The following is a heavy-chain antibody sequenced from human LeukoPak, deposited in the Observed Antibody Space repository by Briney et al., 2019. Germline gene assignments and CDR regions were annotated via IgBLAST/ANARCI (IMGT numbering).Heavy chain of an antibody. V-gene: IGHV4-59*05. Sequence: PSETLSLTCSVSGGSISSYYWSWIRQPPGKGLEWIGSIYYSGSTYYNPSLKSRVTISVDTSKNQFSLKLSSVTAADTAVYYCARGHKVVVPAANYYFDYWGQGTLVTVSS. CDR1: GGSISSYY. CDR2: IYYSGST. J-gene: IGHJ4*02. D-gene: IGHD2-2*01. CDR3: ARGHKVVVPAANYYFDY.